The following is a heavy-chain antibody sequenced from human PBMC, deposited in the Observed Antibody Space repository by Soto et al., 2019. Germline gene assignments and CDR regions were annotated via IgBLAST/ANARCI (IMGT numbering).Heavy chain of an antibody. CDR1: GFTFSSYS. J-gene: IGHJ3*02. Sequence: PGGSLRLSCAASGFTFSSYSMYWVRQAPGKGLEWVSSISSSSSYIYYADSVKGRFTISRDNAKNSLYLQMNSLRAEDTAVYYCARDVSISVASLAAFDIWGQGTMVTVSS. CDR3: ARDVSISVASLAAFDI. D-gene: IGHD6-6*01. CDR2: ISSSSSYI. V-gene: IGHV3-21*01.